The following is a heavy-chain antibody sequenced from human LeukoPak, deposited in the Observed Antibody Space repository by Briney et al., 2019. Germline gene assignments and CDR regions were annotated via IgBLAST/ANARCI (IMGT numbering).Heavy chain of an antibody. Sequence: PSETLSLTCTVSGGSISSSYYWGWVRQPPGKGLEWIGTVYYSGRTYYNPSLKSRLTISVDTSKNQFSLKLNSVTAADTAIYYCARQGEQCDGGSCFPFHYWGQGILVTVSS. V-gene: IGHV4-39*01. D-gene: IGHD2-15*01. CDR3: ARQGEQCDGGSCFPFHY. CDR1: GGSISSSYY. J-gene: IGHJ4*02. CDR2: VYYSGRT.